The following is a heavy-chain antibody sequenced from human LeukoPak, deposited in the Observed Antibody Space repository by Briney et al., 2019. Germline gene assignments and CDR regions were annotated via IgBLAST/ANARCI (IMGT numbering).Heavy chain of an antibody. D-gene: IGHD5-24*01. CDR3: AAGYNSDY. Sequence: SSETLSLTCAVYGGSFSGYYWSWIRQPPGKGLEWIGEINHSGSTNYNPSLKSRVTISVDTSKNQFSLKLSSVTAADTAVYHCAAGYNSDYWGQGTLVTVSS. CDR1: GGSFSGYY. CDR2: INHSGST. J-gene: IGHJ4*02. V-gene: IGHV4-34*01.